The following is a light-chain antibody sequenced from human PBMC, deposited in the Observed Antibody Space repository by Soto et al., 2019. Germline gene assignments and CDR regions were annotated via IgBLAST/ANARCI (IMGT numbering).Light chain of an antibody. V-gene: IGKV1-9*01. Sequence: DIQLTQSPSFLSASVGDRVTITSLASQGISSYLAWYQKKPGKAPKLPMYAASTLQSGVPSRFSGSGSGTEFTLTISSLQPEDFATYYCLQQNSYPRTFGQGTKVDI. CDR2: AAS. CDR3: LQQNSYPRT. J-gene: IGKJ1*01. CDR1: QGISSY.